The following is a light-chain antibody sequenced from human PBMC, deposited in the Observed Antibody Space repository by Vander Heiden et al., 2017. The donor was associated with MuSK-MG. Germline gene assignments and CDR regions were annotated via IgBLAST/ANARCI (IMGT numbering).Light chain of an antibody. CDR1: QSVSSSY. Sequence: IVLTQSPGTLSLSPGERATLSCRASQSVSSSYLAWYQQKPGQAPRLLIYGASSRATGIPDRFSGSGSGTDFTLTISRLEPEDFAVYYCQQYFSEPPSWTFGQGTKVEIK. J-gene: IGKJ1*01. CDR2: GAS. CDR3: QQYFSEPPSWT. V-gene: IGKV3-20*01.